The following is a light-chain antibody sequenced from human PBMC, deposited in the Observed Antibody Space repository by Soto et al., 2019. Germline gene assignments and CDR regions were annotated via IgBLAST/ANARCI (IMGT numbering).Light chain of an antibody. CDR1: QSLLHSNGYNY. J-gene: IGKJ1*01. CDR3: MQALQTPWT. CDR2: LGS. Sequence: DIVMTQSPLSLPVTPGDRASISFMCSQSLLHSNGYNYLDWYLQKPGQSPQLLIYLGSNRASGVPDRFSGSGSGTDFTLKISRVEAEDVGVYYCMQALQTPWTFGQGTKVDIK. V-gene: IGKV2-28*01.